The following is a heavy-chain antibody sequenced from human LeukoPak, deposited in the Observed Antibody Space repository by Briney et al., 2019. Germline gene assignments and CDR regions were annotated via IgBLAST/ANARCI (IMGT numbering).Heavy chain of an antibody. CDR1: GFTFSSYG. Sequence: GGSLRLSCAASGFTFSSYGMNWVRRPQGGGLEWLSYISSSGSNINYADSVKGRFSISRDNAENSLFLQMSSLRAEDTAVYYCARRSSFDYWGQGVLVTVSS. J-gene: IGHJ4*02. V-gene: IGHV3-48*03. CDR2: ISSSGSNI. CDR3: ARRSSFDY.